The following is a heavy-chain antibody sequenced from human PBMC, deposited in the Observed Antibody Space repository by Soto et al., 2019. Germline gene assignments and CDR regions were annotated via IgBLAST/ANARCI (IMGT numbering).Heavy chain of an antibody. J-gene: IGHJ6*02. CDR1: GGTFRSNA. Sequence: QVQLVQSGAEVQKPGSAVQVSCKASGGTFRSNAFSWVRQAPGQGLEWMGGIIPVFGRTNYPQKFQGRVTITANESTSTVYMELSSLRSDDTAIYYCARESTGPEGPEAVRYYYYGLDVWGQGTTVTVSS. CDR3: ARESTGPEGPEAVRYYYYGLDV. D-gene: IGHD3-9*01. CDR2: IIPVFGRT. V-gene: IGHV1-69*01.